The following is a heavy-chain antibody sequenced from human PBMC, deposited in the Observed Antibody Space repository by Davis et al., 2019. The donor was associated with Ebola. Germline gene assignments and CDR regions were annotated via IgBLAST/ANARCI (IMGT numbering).Heavy chain of an antibody. D-gene: IGHD6-6*01. CDR3: AAAYNKYSHRFDY. CDR1: GFTFTSSA. Sequence: SVKVSCKASGFTFTSSAMQWVRQARGQCLEWIGWIVFGSGNTNYAQKFQERVTITRDMSTSTAYMELSSLRSEDTAVYYCAAAYNKYSHRFDYWGQGTLVTVSS. CDR2: IVFGSGNT. V-gene: IGHV1-58*02. J-gene: IGHJ4*02.